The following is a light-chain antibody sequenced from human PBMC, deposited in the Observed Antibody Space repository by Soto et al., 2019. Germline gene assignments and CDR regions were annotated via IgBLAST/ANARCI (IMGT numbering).Light chain of an antibody. J-gene: IGLJ1*01. Sequence: QSVLTQPASVPGSPGQSIAISCTGSSSDVGIYNYVSWYQQHPGKVPKLIIYEVTNRPSGVSNRFSGSKSGNTASLTISGLQAVDEADYYCTSYTSISLYVFGTGTQLTVL. CDR3: TSYTSISLYV. CDR2: EVT. V-gene: IGLV2-14*01. CDR1: SSDVGIYNY.